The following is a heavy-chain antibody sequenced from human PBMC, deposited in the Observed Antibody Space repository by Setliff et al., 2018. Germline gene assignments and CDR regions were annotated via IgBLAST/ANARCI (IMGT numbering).Heavy chain of an antibody. CDR2: ISTDDGDT. V-gene: IGHV1-18*01. CDR1: GYTFTTHG. CDR3: ARDWFCSGGDCSDVFDF. D-gene: IGHD2-21*02. J-gene: IGHJ3*01. Sequence: ASVKVSCKASGYTFTTHGISWVRQAPGQGLEWMGWISTDDGDTNFAQKFQGRVTLTTDTSTGTAYMELRSLAFDDTAVYYCARDWFCSGGDCSDVFDFWGQGTMVTVSS.